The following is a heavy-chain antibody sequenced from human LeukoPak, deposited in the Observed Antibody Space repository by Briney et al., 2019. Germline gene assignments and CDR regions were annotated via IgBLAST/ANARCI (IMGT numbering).Heavy chain of an antibody. V-gene: IGHV3-7*03. CDR3: ARDGRPLDY. CDR1: GTTFSRYW. J-gene: IGHJ4*02. Sequence: GGSLRLSCVDSGTTFSRYWMSWVRQAPGKGLEWVANIRQDGGEKYYVDSVKGRFTISRDNAKNSLYLQMNSLRVEDTAVYYCARDGRPLDYWGQGTLVTVSS. CDR2: IRQDGGEK.